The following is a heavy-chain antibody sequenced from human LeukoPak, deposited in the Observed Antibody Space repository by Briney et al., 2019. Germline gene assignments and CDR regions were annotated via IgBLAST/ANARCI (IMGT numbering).Heavy chain of an antibody. V-gene: IGHV3-20*04. CDR1: GFTFEDYG. Sequence: GGSLRLSCVVSGFTFEDYGMSWVRQAPGKGLEWVSGIDWNGSSTGYVDSVKGRFTISRDNSKNTVYLQMNSLRTEDTAVYYCARSLTMVRAYDYWGQGTLVTVSS. J-gene: IGHJ4*02. D-gene: IGHD3-10*01. CDR3: ARSLTMVRAYDY. CDR2: IDWNGSST.